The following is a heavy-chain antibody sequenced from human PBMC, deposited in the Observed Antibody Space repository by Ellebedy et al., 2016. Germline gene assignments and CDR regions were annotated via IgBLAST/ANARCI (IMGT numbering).Heavy chain of an antibody. CDR3: ACRHSNSFALDV. D-gene: IGHD4-23*01. CDR2: ISHSGST. Sequence: GSLRLXXAVSGGSISTDNWWTWVRQPPGEGLEWIGEISHSGSTSYNPSLNSRVTIFLDKSKNQFSLKLSSVTAADTAVYYCACRHSNSFALDVWGKGTTITVSS. CDR1: GGSISTDNW. V-gene: IGHV4-4*02. J-gene: IGHJ6*04.